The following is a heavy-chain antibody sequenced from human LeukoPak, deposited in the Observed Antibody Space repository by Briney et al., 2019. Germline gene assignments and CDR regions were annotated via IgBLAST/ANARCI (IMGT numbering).Heavy chain of an antibody. J-gene: IGHJ3*02. D-gene: IGHD2-15*01. CDR1: GGSISSSSYY. Sequence: SETLSLTCTVSGGSISSSSYYWGWIRQPPGKGLEWIGSIYYSGSTYYNPSLKSRVTISVDTSKNQFSLKLSSVTAADTAVYYCARPGQERVAGAAFDIWGQGTMVTVSS. CDR3: ARPGQERVAGAAFDI. CDR2: IYYSGST. V-gene: IGHV4-39*01.